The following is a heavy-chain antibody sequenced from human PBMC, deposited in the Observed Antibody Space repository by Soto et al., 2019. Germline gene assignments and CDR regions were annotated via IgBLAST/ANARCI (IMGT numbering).Heavy chain of an antibody. D-gene: IGHD2-2*01. Sequence: SLTCTVSGGSISSSSYYWGWIRQPPGKGLEWIGSIYYSGSTHYNPSLKSRVTISVDTSKNQFSLELSSVTAADTAVYYCAKWGSSKYGMDVWGQGTTGTSP. CDR3: AKWGSSKYGMDV. CDR1: GGSISSSSYY. J-gene: IGHJ6*02. V-gene: IGHV4-39*01. CDR2: IYYSGST.